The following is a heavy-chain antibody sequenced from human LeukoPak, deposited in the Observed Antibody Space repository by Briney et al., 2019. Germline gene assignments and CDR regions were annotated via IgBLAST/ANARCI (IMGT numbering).Heavy chain of an antibody. Sequence: GGSLRLSSAASGFAFSDYAMSWVRQAPGKGLQWVSAIGGGGYTTYYADSMKGRFTISRDNSKDTLYLQMNSLRAEDTAVYYCAKDSPTSAMVDFDSWGQGTLVTVSS. CDR3: AKDSPTSAMVDFDS. J-gene: IGHJ4*02. D-gene: IGHD2/OR15-2a*01. V-gene: IGHV3-23*01. CDR1: GFAFSDYA. CDR2: IGGGGYTT.